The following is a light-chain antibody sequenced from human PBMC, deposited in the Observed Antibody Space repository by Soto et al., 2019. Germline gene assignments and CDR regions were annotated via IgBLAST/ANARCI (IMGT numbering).Light chain of an antibody. J-gene: IGKJ4*01. V-gene: IGKV1-9*01. CDR3: QQLNTYPLT. CDR2: GVS. CDR1: QVLSSY. Sequence: DIQLTHSPSFLSASVRDRVTITCRASQVLSSYLAWYQQKPGKAPKLLIYGVSTLQSGLPSRFSVSGSGTEFTLTISSLHPEDFATYYCQQLNTYPLTFGGGTKVEIK.